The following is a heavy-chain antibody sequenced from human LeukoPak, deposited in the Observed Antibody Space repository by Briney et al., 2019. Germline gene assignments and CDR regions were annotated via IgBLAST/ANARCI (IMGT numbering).Heavy chain of an antibody. Sequence: PGGSLRLSCAASGFTFSSYGMHWVRQAPGKGLEWVAFIRYDGSNKYYADSVKGRFTISRDNSKNTLYLQMNSLRAEDTAVYYCAKDRGEYDILTGYSRHYWGQGTLVTVSS. V-gene: IGHV3-30*02. CDR1: GFTFSSYG. CDR3: AKDRGEYDILTGYSRHY. J-gene: IGHJ4*02. D-gene: IGHD3-9*01. CDR2: IRYDGSNK.